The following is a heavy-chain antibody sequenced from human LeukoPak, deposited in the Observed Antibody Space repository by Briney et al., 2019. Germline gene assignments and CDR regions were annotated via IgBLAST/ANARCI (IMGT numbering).Heavy chain of an antibody. D-gene: IGHD6-19*01. J-gene: IGHJ4*02. CDR1: GGSISSSSYS. CDR3: ARAVAGTGYFDY. Sequence: SETLSLTCTVSGGSISSSSYSWGWIRQPPGKGLEWIGSIYYSGSTYYNPSLKSRVTISVDTSKNQFSLKLSSVTAADTAVYYCARAVAGTGYFDYWGQGTLVTVSS. V-gene: IGHV4-39*01. CDR2: IYYSGST.